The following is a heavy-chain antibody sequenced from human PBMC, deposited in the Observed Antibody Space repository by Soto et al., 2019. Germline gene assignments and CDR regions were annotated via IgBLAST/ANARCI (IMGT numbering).Heavy chain of an antibody. CDR2: IYYSGST. J-gene: IGHJ4*02. V-gene: IGHV4-31*03. CDR1: GGSISSGGYY. D-gene: IGHD5-18*01. CDR3: ARSGYSYGPNPLLY. Sequence: QVQLQESGPGLVKPSQTLSLTCTVSGGSISSGGYYWIWIRQHPGKGLEWIGYIYYSGSTYYTPSLKSRVTISVDTSKNQFALKLSSLTAADTAVYYCARSGYSYGPNPLLYWGQGTLVTVSS.